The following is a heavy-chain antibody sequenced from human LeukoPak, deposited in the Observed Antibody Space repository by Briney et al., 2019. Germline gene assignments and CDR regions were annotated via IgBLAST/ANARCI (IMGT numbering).Heavy chain of an antibody. CDR3: ARVSSMTTVTTYFDY. D-gene: IGHD4-11*01. Sequence: SETLSLXCTVSGGSISSYYWSWIRQPPGKGLEWIGYIYYSGSTNYNPSLKSRVTISVDTSKNQFSLKLSSVTAADTAVYYCARVSSMTTVTTYFDYWGQGTLVTVSS. CDR2: IYYSGST. CDR1: GGSISSYY. V-gene: IGHV4-59*01. J-gene: IGHJ4*02.